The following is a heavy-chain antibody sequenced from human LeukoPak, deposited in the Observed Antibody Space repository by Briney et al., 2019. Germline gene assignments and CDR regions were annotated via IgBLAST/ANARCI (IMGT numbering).Heavy chain of an antibody. CDR1: GFTFSSYG. CDR3: ARDREDTAMAY. CDR2: ISSSGSTI. Sequence: GGSLRLSCAASGFTFSSYGMHWVRQAPGKGLEWVSYISSSGSTIYYADSVKGRFTISRDNAKNSLYLQMNSLRAEDTAVYYCARDREDTAMAYWGQGTLVTVSS. V-gene: IGHV3-48*04. J-gene: IGHJ4*02. D-gene: IGHD5-18*01.